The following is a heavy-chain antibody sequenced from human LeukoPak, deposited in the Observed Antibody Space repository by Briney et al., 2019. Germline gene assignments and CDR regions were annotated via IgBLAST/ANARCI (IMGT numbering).Heavy chain of an antibody. V-gene: IGHV3-30-3*01. CDR2: ISYDGGSNK. CDR3: AREERGHLVGY. CDR1: GFTFSGYA. Sequence: AGGSLRLSCAASGFTFSGYAMHWVRQAPGKGLEWVALISYDGGSNKYYADSVKGRFTISRDNSKNTLCLQVNSLRAEDTAVYYCAREERGHLVGYWGQGTLVTVSS. D-gene: IGHD6-6*01. J-gene: IGHJ4*02.